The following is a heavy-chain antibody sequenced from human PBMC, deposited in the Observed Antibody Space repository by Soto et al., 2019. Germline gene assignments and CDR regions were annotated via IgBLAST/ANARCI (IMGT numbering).Heavy chain of an antibody. Sequence: SGTLSLTCTVSGGSISSSSYYWGWIRQPPGKGLEWIGSIYYSGSTYYNPSLKSRVTISVDTSKNQFSLKLSSVTAADTAVYYCARLRYCSGGSCYFYYYYYGMDAWGQGTTVT. CDR3: ARLRYCSGGSCYFYYYYYGMDA. J-gene: IGHJ6*02. D-gene: IGHD2-15*01. V-gene: IGHV4-39*01. CDR2: IYYSGST. CDR1: GGSISSSSYY.